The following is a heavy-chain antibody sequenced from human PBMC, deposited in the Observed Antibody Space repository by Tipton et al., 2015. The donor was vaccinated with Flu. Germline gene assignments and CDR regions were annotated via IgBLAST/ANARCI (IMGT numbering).Heavy chain of an antibody. J-gene: IGHJ5*02. V-gene: IGHV4-38-2*01. CDR3: ARRDYSNYVSQPKNWFVL. CDR2: VFHSGSK. CDR1: GFTFSTYA. D-gene: IGHD4-11*01. Sequence: LRLSCAASGFTFSTYAMSWVRQAPGKGLEWIGNVFHSGSKYYNPSLRSRVTISVDTSKNQFSLKMSSVTAAYTAVYFCARRDYSNYVSQPKNWFVLWGQGILVTVSA.